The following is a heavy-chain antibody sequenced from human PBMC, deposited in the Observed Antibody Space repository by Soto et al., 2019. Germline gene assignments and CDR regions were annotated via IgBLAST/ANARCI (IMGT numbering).Heavy chain of an antibody. Sequence: HPGGSLRLSCAASGLTFSSYAMSWVRQAPGKGLGWVSAISGSGGSTYYADSVKGRFTISRDNSKNTLYLQMNSLRAEDTAVYYCVCERRDSWRVIRYCFDHWGQGTLVTVSS. V-gene: IGHV3-23*01. CDR3: VCERRDSWRVIRYCFDH. J-gene: IGHJ4*02. D-gene: IGHD3-10*01. CDR1: GLTFSSYA. CDR2: ISGSGGST.